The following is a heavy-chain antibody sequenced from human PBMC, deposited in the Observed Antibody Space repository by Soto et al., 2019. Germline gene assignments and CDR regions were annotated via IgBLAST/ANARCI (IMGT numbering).Heavy chain of an antibody. CDR3: PKDRSSGNRKGFDY. J-gene: IGHJ4*02. CDR1: GFTFSSYA. Sequence: EVQLLESGGGLVQPGGSLRLSCAASGFTFSSYAMSWVRQAPGKGLEWVSAISGSGGSTYYADSVKGRFTISRDNSKNTLYRQRNSLRAEDRAVYYGPKDRSSGNRKGFDYWAREPWSPSPQ. V-gene: IGHV3-23*01. CDR2: ISGSGGST. D-gene: IGHD3-22*01.